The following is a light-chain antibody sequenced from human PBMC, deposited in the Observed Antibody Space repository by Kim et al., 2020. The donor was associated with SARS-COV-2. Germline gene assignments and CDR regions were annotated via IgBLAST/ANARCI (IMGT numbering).Light chain of an antibody. Sequence: GTLSLSPGERATLSCRASQSVSSSYLAWYQQKPGQAPRLLIYGAASRATGIPDRFSGSGSGTDFTLTISRLEPEDFAVYYCQQYNTFGGGTKVEI. CDR2: GAA. CDR3: QQYNT. V-gene: IGKV3-20*01. J-gene: IGKJ4*01. CDR1: QSVSSSY.